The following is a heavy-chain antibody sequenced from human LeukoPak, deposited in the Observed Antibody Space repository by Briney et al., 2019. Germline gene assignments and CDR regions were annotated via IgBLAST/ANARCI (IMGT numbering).Heavy chain of an antibody. V-gene: IGHV4-4*02. CDR2: IYHSGST. J-gene: IGHJ4*02. CDR1: GGSISSSNW. CDR3: ARDSLGDSSSGGFDY. Sequence: KPSETLSLTCAVSGGSISSSNWWSWVRQPPGKGLEWIGEIYHSGSTNYNPSLKSRVTISVDKSKNQFSLKLSSVTAADTAVYYCARDSLGDSSSGGFDYWGQGTLVTVSS. D-gene: IGHD6-6*01.